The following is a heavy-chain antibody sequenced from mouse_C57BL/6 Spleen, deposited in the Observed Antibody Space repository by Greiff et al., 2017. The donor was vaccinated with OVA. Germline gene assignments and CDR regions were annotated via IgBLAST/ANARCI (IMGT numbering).Heavy chain of an antibody. J-gene: IGHJ4*01. CDR3: ARGSYAMDY. CDR2: ISSGSSTI. V-gene: IGHV5-17*01. Sequence: DVKLQESGGGLVKPGGSLKLSCAASGFTFSDYGMHWVRQAPEKGLEWVAYISSGSSTIYYADTVKGRFTISRDNAKNTLFLQMTRLGSEDTAMYYCARGSYAMDYWGQGTSVTVSS. CDR1: GFTFSDYG.